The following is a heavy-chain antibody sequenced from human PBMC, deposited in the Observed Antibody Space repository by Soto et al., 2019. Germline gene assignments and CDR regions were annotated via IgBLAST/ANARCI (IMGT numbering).Heavy chain of an antibody. V-gene: IGHV3-11*04. J-gene: IGHJ4*02. CDR1: GFTFRAYY. CDR3: ARDGNYDFWSGPVSPFDY. D-gene: IGHD3-3*01. Sequence: GGSLRLSCTASGFTFRAYYMNWIRQAPGKGLEWVSYISSSGSTIYYADSVKGRFTISRDNAKNSLYLQMNSLRAEDTAVYYCARDGNYDFWSGPVSPFDYWGQGTLVTVSS. CDR2: ISSSGSTI.